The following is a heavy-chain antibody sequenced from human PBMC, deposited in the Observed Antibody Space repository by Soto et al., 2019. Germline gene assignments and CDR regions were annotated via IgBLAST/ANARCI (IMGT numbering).Heavy chain of an antibody. CDR3: AMVRDYHENAYGMDV. D-gene: IGHD3-10*01. CDR2: IYYSGST. J-gene: IGHJ6*02. Sequence: QVQLQESGPGLVKPSQTLSLTCTVSGGSISSGGYYWSWIRQHPGKGLEWIGYIYYSGSTYYNPPLKSRVTISVDTSKNQFSLKLSSVTAADTAVYYCAMVRDYHENAYGMDVWGQGTTVTVSS. CDR1: GGSISSGGYY. V-gene: IGHV4-31*03.